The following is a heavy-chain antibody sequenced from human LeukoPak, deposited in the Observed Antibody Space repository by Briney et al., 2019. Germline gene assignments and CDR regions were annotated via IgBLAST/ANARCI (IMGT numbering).Heavy chain of an antibody. J-gene: IGHJ6*03. CDR1: GLTVSNNY. CDR3: AKDAMYYYGSGSYYNLYYYYYMDV. D-gene: IGHD3-10*01. CDR2: IFSGGGT. Sequence: GGSLRLSCVVSGLTVSNNYMTWVRQAPGKGLEWVSLIFSGGGTYYADSVKGRFTISRDSSKNTLYLQMNSLRAEDTAVYYCAKDAMYYYGSGSYYNLYYYYYMDVWGKGTTVTVSS. V-gene: IGHV3-66*01.